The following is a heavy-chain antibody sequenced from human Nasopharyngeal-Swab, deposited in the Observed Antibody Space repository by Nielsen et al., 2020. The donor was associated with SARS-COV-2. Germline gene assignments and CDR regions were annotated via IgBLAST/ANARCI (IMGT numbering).Heavy chain of an antibody. D-gene: IGHD3-3*01. J-gene: IGHJ3*01. CDR1: GGSVSSGSYY. V-gene: IGHV4-61*01. CDR3: ARDIYDFLSGYGGASEAFDV. CDR2: IYYSGST. Sequence: GPLRLTCTVFGGSVSSGSYYWSWIRQPPGKGLEWIGYIYYSGSTNYNPSLKRRVTISVDTSKNQFSLKLSSVTAADTAVYYCARDIYDFLSGYGGASEAFDVWGQGTMVTVSS.